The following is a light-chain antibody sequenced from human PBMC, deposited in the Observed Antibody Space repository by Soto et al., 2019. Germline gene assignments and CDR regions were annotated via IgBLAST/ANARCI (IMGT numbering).Light chain of an antibody. CDR1: QVIGND. CDR3: LQHKTYPWT. CDR2: AAS. Sequence: DIQMTQSPSSLSASVGDRVTITCRASQVIGNDLGWFQQKPGQAPKRLIYAASFLQSGVPSRFSGSGSGTEFILTISSLQPDDFATYYCLQHKTYPWTFGQGTKVEIK. V-gene: IGKV1-17*01. J-gene: IGKJ1*01.